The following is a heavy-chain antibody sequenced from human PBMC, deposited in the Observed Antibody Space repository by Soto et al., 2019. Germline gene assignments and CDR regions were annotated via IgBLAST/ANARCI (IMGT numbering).Heavy chain of an antibody. V-gene: IGHV3-74*01. D-gene: IGHD2-2*02. CDR2: INSDGSST. CDR1: GFTFSSYW. CDR3: SSGGDIVVVPAAIGAY. Sequence: GGSLRLSCAASGFTFSSYWMHWVRQAPGKGLVWVSRINSDGSSTSYADSVKGRFTISRDNAKNTMYLQMNSLRAEDTAVSSCSSGGDIVVVPAAIGAYWGQGTLVTVSS. J-gene: IGHJ4*02.